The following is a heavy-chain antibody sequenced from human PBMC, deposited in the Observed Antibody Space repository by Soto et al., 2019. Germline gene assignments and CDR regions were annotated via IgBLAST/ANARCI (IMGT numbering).Heavy chain of an antibody. CDR3: ARHLGYDSSGYYRNWFDP. V-gene: IGHV4-59*08. J-gene: IGHJ5*02. D-gene: IGHD3-22*01. CDR1: GGSISSYY. CDR2: IYYSGST. Sequence: SETLSLTCTVSGGSISSYYWSWIRQPPGKGLEWIGYIYYSGSTNYNSSLKSRVTMSVDTSKNQFSLKLSSVTAADTAVYYCARHLGYDSSGYYRNWFDPWGQGTLVTVSS.